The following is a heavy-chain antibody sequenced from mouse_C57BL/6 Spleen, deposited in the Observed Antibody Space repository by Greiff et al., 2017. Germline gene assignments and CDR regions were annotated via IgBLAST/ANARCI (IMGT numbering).Heavy chain of an antibody. D-gene: IGHD1-1*01. CDR3: ARSAYYGKGDWYFDV. V-gene: IGHV1-53*01. CDR2: INPSNGGT. CDR1: GYTFTSYW. Sequence: QVQLQQPGTELVKPGASVKLSCKASGYTFTSYWMHWVKQRPGQGLEWIGNINPSNGGTNYNEKFKSKATLTVDKSSSTAYMQLSSLTSEDSAVYYCARSAYYGKGDWYFDVWGTGTTVTVSS. J-gene: IGHJ1*03.